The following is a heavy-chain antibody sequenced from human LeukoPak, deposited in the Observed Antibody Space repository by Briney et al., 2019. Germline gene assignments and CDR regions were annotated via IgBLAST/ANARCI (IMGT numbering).Heavy chain of an antibody. Sequence: SETLSLTCAVYGGSFSGYYWSWIRQPPGKGLEWIGEINHSGSTNYNPSLKSRVTISVDTSKNQFSLKLSSVTAADTAVYYCAREGCSSTSCYRINWFDPWGQGTLVTVSS. J-gene: IGHJ5*02. CDR1: GGSFSGYY. V-gene: IGHV4-34*01. D-gene: IGHD2-2*01. CDR2: INHSGST. CDR3: AREGCSSTSCYRINWFDP.